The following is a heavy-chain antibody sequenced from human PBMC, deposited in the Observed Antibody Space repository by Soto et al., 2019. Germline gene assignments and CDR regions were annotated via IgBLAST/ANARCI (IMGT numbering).Heavy chain of an antibody. V-gene: IGHV1-46*03. D-gene: IGHD6-19*01. Sequence: ASVKVSCKASGYTFTTYYMHWVRQAPGQGLEWMGIINPSGDSTSYPQKFQGRVTMTRDTSTSTLYMELSSLRSEDTAVYYCAREISVAGGSLDWFDPWGQGTLVTVSS. J-gene: IGHJ5*02. CDR3: AREISVAGGSLDWFDP. CDR1: GYTFTTYY. CDR2: INPSGDST.